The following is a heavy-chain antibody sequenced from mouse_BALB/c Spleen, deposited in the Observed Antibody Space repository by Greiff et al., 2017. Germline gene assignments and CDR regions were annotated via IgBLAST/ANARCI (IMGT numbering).Heavy chain of an antibody. J-gene: IGHJ2*01. Sequence: DVKLVESGGGLVQPGGSRKLSCAASGFTFSSFGMHWVRQAPEKGLEWVAYISSGSSTIYYADTVKGRFTISRDNPKNTLFLQMTSLKSEDTAMYYCARGLPIFDYWGQGTTLTVSS. CDR1: GFTFSSFG. D-gene: IGHD3-1*01. V-gene: IGHV5-17*02. CDR3: ARGLPIFDY. CDR2: ISSGSSTI.